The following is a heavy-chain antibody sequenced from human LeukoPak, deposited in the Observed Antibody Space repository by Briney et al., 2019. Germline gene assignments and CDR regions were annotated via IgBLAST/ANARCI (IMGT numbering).Heavy chain of an antibody. D-gene: IGHD3-22*01. J-gene: IGHJ4*02. Sequence: GGSLRLSCAASGFTFSGSAMPWVRQASGKGLEWVGRIRSKANSYATAYAASVKGRFTISRDDSKNTAYLQMNSLKTEDTAVYYCTRRAFDSSGFSPTTDYWGQGTLVTVSS. V-gene: IGHV3-73*01. CDR3: TRRAFDSSGFSPTTDY. CDR2: IRSKANSYAT. CDR1: GFTFSGSA.